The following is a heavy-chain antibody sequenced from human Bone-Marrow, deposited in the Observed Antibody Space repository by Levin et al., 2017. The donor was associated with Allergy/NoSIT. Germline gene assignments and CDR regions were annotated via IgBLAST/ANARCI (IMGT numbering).Heavy chain of an antibody. Sequence: ASVKVSCKASGYTFTSYAMNWVRQAPGQGLEWMGWINTNTGNPTYAQGFTGRFVFSLDTSVSTAYLQISSLKAEDTAVYYCARVPWAAAGSRNTKNDDYWGQGTLVTVSS. CDR1: GYTFTSYA. J-gene: IGHJ4*02. V-gene: IGHV7-4-1*02. CDR3: ARVPWAAAGSRNTKNDDY. CDR2: INTNTGNP. D-gene: IGHD6-13*01.